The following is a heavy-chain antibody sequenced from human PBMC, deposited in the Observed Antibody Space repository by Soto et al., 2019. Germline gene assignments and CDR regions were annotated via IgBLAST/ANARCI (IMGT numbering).Heavy chain of an antibody. CDR1: GGSISGYY. V-gene: IGHV4-59*08. J-gene: IGHJ3*01. D-gene: IGHD3-9*01. CDR3: ASLNFDILTGYYAFDL. CDR2: ISYSGST. Sequence: SETLSLTCTVSGGSISGYYWSWIRQSPERGLEYIGYISYSGSTNYNPSLKSRVTTSLDASKNQFSLKLSSVTAADTAIYYCASLNFDILTGYYAFDLWGQGTMVTVSS.